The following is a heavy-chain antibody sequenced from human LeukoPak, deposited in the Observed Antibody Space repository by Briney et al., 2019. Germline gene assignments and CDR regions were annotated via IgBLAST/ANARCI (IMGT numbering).Heavy chain of an antibody. V-gene: IGHV4-34*01. CDR2: INHSGST. D-gene: IGHD3-22*01. J-gene: IGHJ3*02. CDR1: GGSFSGYY. Sequence: SETLSLTCAVYGGSFSGYYWSWIRQPPGKGLEWIGEINHSGSTYYNPSLKSRVTISVDTSKNQFSLKLSSVTAADTAVYYCARRERDSSGYYFNRDAFDIWGQGTMVTVSS. CDR3: ARRERDSSGYYFNRDAFDI.